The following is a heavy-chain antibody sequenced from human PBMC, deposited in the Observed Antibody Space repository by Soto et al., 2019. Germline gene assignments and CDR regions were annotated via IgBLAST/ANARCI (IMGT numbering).Heavy chain of an antibody. CDR2: IVVVSGNT. CDR1: GFTFTSSA. D-gene: IGHD2-15*01. Sequence: SVKVSCKASGFTFTSSAVQWVRQARGQRLEWIGWIVVVSGNTKYAQKFQERVTITRDMSTSTAYMELSSLRSEDTAVYYCAAGEVVSAHSDYYYYYGMDVWDQ. J-gene: IGHJ6*02. V-gene: IGHV1-58*01. CDR3: AAGEVVSAHSDYYYYYGMDV.